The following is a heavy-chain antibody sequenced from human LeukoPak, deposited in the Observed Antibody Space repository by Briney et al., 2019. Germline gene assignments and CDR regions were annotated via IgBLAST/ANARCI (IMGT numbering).Heavy chain of an antibody. Sequence: ASVKVSCKASGYTFTGYYMHWVRQAPGQGLEWMGWINPNSGGTNYAQKFQGRVTMTRDTPISTAYMELSRLRSDDTAVYYCARDYCSGGSCYSGVDYWGQGTLVTVSS. CDR2: INPNSGGT. CDR3: ARDYCSGGSCYSGVDY. J-gene: IGHJ4*02. CDR1: GYTFTGYY. V-gene: IGHV1-2*02. D-gene: IGHD2-15*01.